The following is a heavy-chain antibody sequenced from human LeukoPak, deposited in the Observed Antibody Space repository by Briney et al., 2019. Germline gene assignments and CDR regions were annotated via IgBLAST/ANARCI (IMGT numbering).Heavy chain of an antibody. D-gene: IGHD1-26*01. Sequence: SETLSLTCAVYGGSFSGYYWSWIRQPPGKGLKWIGEINHSGSTNYNPSLKSRVTISVDTSKNQFSLKLSSVTAADTAVYYCARSPQVGLGGATALDYWGQGTLVTVSS. V-gene: IGHV4-34*01. CDR3: ARSPQVGLGGATALDY. J-gene: IGHJ4*02. CDR1: GGSFSGYY. CDR2: INHSGST.